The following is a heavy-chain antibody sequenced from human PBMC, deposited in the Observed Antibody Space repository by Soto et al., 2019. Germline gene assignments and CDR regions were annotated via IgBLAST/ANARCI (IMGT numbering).Heavy chain of an antibody. J-gene: IGHJ4*02. V-gene: IGHV4-31*03. CDR3: VRGGSCTNGVCSGFDY. CDR1: GGSVSSVGYY. CDR2: ITYSGNT. Sequence: LSLTCTVSGGSVSSVGYYWSWIRQHPGKGLEWIGYITYSGNTYYNPSLESRVTMSADTSKNQFSLKLSSVTAADTAVYFCVRGGSCTNGVCSGFDYWGQVPLVTFSS. D-gene: IGHD2-8*01.